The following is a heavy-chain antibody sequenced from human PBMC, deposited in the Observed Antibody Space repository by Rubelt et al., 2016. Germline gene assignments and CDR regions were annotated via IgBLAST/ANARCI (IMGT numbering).Heavy chain of an antibody. CDR3: AKSGEMVRGGIGGH. J-gene: IGHJ4*02. CDR2: ISGSGGST. Sequence: EVQLLESGGGLVQPGGSLRLSCAASGFTFSSYAMSWVRQAPGKGLEWVSAISGSGGSTYYADSVKGRFTISRDKPKNTLDLQMNSLRAEDTAVYYCAKSGEMVRGGIGGHWGQGTLVTVSS. V-gene: IGHV3-23*01. D-gene: IGHD3-10*01. CDR1: GFTFSSYA.